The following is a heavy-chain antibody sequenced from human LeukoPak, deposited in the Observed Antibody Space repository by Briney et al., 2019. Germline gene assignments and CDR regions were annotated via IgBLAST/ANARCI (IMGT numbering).Heavy chain of an antibody. CDR3: ARLRSGNFDS. CDR2: IYYSGST. J-gene: IGHJ4*02. Sequence: SETLSLTCTVSGGSISSYYWSWIRQPPGKGLELIGNIYYSGSTNYNPSLKSRVTISVDTSKNQFSLKLSSVTAADTAVYYCARLRSGNFDSWGQGTLVTVSS. D-gene: IGHD1-26*01. CDR1: GGSISSYY. V-gene: IGHV4-59*01.